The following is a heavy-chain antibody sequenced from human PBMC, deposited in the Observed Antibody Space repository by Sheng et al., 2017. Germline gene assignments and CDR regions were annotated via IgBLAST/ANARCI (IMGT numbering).Heavy chain of an antibody. CDR2: ISYDGNNK. CDR1: GFTFSSYA. J-gene: IGHJ6*03. CDR3: ARDWDCGGDCYLHYMDV. V-gene: IGHV3-30*04. Sequence: QVQLVESGGGVVQPGRSLRLSCAASGFTFSSYAMHWVRQAPGKGLEWVAVISYDGNNKYYADSVKGRFTISRDNSKNTLYLQMNSLRAEDAAVYYCARDWDCGGDCYLHYMDVWGQGTTVTVSS. D-gene: IGHD2-21*01.